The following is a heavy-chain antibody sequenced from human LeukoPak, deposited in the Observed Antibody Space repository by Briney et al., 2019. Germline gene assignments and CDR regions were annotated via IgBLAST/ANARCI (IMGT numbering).Heavy chain of an antibody. CDR1: GGSISSYY. D-gene: IGHD2-2*01. V-gene: IGHV4-59*04. J-gene: IGHJ4*02. CDR3: AGRGYCSSTSCYGFDY. CDR2: IYHSGST. Sequence: SETLSLTCTVSGGSISSYYWSWIRQPPGKGLEWIGYIYHSGSTYYNPSLKSRVTISVDRSKNQFSLKLSSVTAADTAVYYCAGRGYCSSTSCYGFDYWGQGTLVTVSS.